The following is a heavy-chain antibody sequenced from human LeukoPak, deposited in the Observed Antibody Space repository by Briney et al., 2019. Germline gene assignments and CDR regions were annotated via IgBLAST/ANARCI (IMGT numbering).Heavy chain of an antibody. V-gene: IGHV1-69*01. CDR2: IIPIFGTA. CDR3: ASDSSEWEGAFDI. J-gene: IGHJ3*02. CDR1: GFTFSSYA. Sequence: PGGSLRLSCAASGFTFSSYAISWVRQAPGQGLEWMGGIIPIFGTANYAQKFQGRVTITADGSTSTAYMELSSLRSEDTAVYYCASDSSEWEGAFDIWGQGTMVTVSS. D-gene: IGHD1-26*01.